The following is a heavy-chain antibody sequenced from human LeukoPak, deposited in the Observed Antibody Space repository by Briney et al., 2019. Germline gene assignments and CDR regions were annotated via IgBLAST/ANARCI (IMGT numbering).Heavy chain of an antibody. Sequence: ASVKVSCKASGGTFISYAISWVRQAPGQGLEWMGGIIPMFGSTNYAQKFQGRVTTTADESTGTAYMELSSLRSEDTAVYYCAREGIAAAGWGGINSFDVWGQGTMVTVSS. CDR1: GGTFISYA. J-gene: IGHJ3*01. CDR3: AREGIAAAGWGGINSFDV. D-gene: IGHD6-13*01. CDR2: IIPMFGST. V-gene: IGHV1-69*13.